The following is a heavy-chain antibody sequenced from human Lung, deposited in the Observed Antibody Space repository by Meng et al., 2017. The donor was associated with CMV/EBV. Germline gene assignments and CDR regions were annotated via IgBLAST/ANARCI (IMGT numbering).Heavy chain of an antibody. CDR2: IRYDGSNK. Sequence: GGSXRLXXAASGFTFSSYGMHWVRQAPGKGLEWVAFIRYDGSNKYYADSVKGRFTISRDNSKNTLYLQMNSLRAEDTAVYYCAKDWVDYGDYAGPDYWGQGTXVTVSS. D-gene: IGHD4-17*01. V-gene: IGHV3-30*02. CDR1: GFTFSSYG. CDR3: AKDWVDYGDYAGPDY. J-gene: IGHJ4*02.